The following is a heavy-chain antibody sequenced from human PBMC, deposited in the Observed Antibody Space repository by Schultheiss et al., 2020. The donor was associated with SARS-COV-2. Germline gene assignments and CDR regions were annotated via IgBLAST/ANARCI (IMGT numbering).Heavy chain of an antibody. CDR1: GGSISSYY. CDR2: IYTSGST. V-gene: IGHV4-4*07. J-gene: IGHJ4*02. Sequence: GSLRLSCTVSGGSISSYYWSWIRQPAGKGLEWIGRIYTSGSTNYNPSLKSRVTMSVDTSKNQFSLKLSSVTAADTAVYYCASADIAVAGGYWGQGTLVTVSS. CDR3: ASADIAVAGGY. D-gene: IGHD6-19*01.